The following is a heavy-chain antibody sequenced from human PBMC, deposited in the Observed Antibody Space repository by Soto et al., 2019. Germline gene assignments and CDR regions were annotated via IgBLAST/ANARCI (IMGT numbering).Heavy chain of an antibody. CDR2: ISAYNGNT. Sequence: AAVKVSCKASGYTFTSYGISWVRQAPGQGLEWMGWISAYNGNTNYAQKLQGRVTMTTDTSTSTAYMELRSLRSDDTAVYYCARGHMVRGVIIVIYYFDYWGQGTLVTVSS. CDR3: ARGHMVRGVIIVIYYFDY. CDR1: GYTFTSYG. D-gene: IGHD3-10*01. J-gene: IGHJ4*02. V-gene: IGHV1-18*04.